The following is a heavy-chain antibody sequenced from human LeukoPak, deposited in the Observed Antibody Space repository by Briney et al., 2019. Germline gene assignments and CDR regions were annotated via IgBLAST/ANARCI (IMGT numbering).Heavy chain of an antibody. CDR1: GFTFSSYS. CDR3: ARDADILTAYSFHY. Sequence: KSGGSLRLSCAASGFTFSSYSMTWVRQAPGKGLEWVSCIRSTSGNIHYADSLKGRFNISRDNAKNSLYLQMNSLRAEDTAVYYCARDADILTAYSFHYWGQGTLVTVSS. D-gene: IGHD3-9*01. V-gene: IGHV3-21*01. J-gene: IGHJ4*02. CDR2: IRSTSGNI.